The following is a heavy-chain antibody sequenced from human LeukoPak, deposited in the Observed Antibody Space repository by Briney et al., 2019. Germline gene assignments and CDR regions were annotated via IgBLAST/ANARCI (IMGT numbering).Heavy chain of an antibody. Sequence: PGGSLRLSCAASGFTFSSYAMSWVRQAPRKGLEWVSAISGSGGSTYYADSVKGRFTISRDNSKNTLYLQMNSLRAEDTAVYYCAKDSTGDYGVNDYWGQGTLVTVAS. J-gene: IGHJ4*02. D-gene: IGHD4-17*01. CDR1: GFTFSSYA. CDR3: AKDSTGDYGVNDY. V-gene: IGHV3-23*01. CDR2: ISGSGGST.